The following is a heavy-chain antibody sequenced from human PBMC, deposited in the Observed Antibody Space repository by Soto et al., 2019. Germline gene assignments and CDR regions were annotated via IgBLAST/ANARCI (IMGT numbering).Heavy chain of an antibody. V-gene: IGHV4-39*01. Sequence: SETLSLTCTVSGGSISSSSYYWGWIRQPPGKGLEWIGSIYYSGSTYYNPSLKSRVTISVDTSKNQFSLKLSSVTAADTAVYYCARHGIAAAGDYYYYGMDVWGQGTTVTVSS. J-gene: IGHJ6*02. CDR2: IYYSGST. CDR3: ARHGIAAAGDYYYYGMDV. CDR1: GGSISSSSYY. D-gene: IGHD6-13*01.